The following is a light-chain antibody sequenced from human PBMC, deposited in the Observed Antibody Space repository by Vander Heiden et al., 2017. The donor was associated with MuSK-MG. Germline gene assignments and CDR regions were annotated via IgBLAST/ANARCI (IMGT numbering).Light chain of an antibody. Sequence: NFMLTQPHSVSESPGKTVTIACTRSSGSIASHYVQWDQQTPGSSPTPVIYEDNPRPSGVPDRFSGSIDSSSTSASLPISGLKTEDEADYYCQSYDSSHQVFGGGTKLTVL. J-gene: IGLJ2*01. CDR2: EDN. CDR3: QSYDSSHQV. CDR1: SGSIASHY. V-gene: IGLV6-57*01.